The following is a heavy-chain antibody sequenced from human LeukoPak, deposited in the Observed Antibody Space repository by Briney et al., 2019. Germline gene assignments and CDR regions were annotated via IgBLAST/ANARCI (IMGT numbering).Heavy chain of an antibody. CDR1: GGSFSGYY. CDR2: IYYSGST. CDR3: ARDTGTGTAPRAFDI. D-gene: IGHD1-1*01. V-gene: IGHV4-34*09. Sequence: NASETLSLTCAVYGGSFSGYYWSWIRQPPGKGLEWIGYIYYSGSTYYNPSLKSRVTISVDTSKNQFSLKLSSVTAADTAVYYCARDTGTGTAPRAFDIWGQGTMVTVSS. J-gene: IGHJ3*02.